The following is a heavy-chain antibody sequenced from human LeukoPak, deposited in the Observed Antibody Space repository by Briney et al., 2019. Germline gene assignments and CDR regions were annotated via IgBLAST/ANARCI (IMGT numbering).Heavy chain of an antibody. Sequence: PSETLSLTCTVSGGSISSYYWSWIRQPAGKGLEWIGRIYTSGSTNYNPSLKSRVTMSVDTSKNQFSLKLSSVTAADTAVYYCAIYYYDSSGYYPNFDYWGQGTLVTVSS. CDR2: IYTSGST. J-gene: IGHJ4*02. V-gene: IGHV4-4*07. CDR3: AIYYYDSSGYYPNFDY. D-gene: IGHD3-22*01. CDR1: GGSISSYY.